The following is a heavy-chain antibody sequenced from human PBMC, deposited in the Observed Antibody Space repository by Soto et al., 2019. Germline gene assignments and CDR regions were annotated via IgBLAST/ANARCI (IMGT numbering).Heavy chain of an antibody. D-gene: IGHD2-15*01. V-gene: IGHV3-23*01. J-gene: IGHJ5*02. CDR3: AKDNSLHWFDP. CDR2: FNCNGRGT. CDR1: GSSISTYA. Sequence: PGGSLTLSCATSGSSISTYAMTGARQAPGKGLEWVSTFNCNGRGTYYADSVKGRFTISRDNSKNTLYLQMDSLRAEYTVTYYCAKDNSLHWFDPWGQGTLLTVAS.